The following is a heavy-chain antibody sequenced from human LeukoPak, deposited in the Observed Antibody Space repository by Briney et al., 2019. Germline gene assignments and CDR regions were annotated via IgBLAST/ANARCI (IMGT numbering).Heavy chain of an antibody. J-gene: IGHJ4*02. D-gene: IGHD3-3*01. CDR1: GGSISSSSYY. V-gene: IGHV4-39*01. CDR3: ARHSSYYDFWSGYSPPRY. CDR2: IYYSGST. Sequence: KSSETLSLTCTVSGGSISSSSYYWGWIRQPPGKGLEWIGSIYYSGSTYYNPSLKSRVTISVDTSKNQFSLKLSSVTAADMAVYYCARHSSYYDFWSGYSPPRYWGQGTLVTVSS.